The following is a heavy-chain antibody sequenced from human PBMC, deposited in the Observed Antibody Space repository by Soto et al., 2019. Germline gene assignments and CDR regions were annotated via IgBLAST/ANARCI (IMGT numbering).Heavy chain of an antibody. D-gene: IGHD2-2*01. Sequence: QVQLVQSGAEVRTPGSSVQVSCKASGGTFYTYTFSWVRQSPGQGLEWMGSITPIYPTTNYAEKFQGRLTVTADGSTSTAYMELSSVTSDDTAVYYSARIPRSSFSTSDDLDSGGQGTLVTVAS. CDR1: GGTFYTYT. J-gene: IGHJ1*01. CDR2: ITPIYPTT. CDR3: ARIPRSSFSTSDDLDS. V-gene: IGHV1-69*15.